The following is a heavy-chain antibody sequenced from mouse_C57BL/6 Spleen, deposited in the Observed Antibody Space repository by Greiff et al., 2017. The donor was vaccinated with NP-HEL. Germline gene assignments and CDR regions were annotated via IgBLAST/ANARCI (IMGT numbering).Heavy chain of an antibody. V-gene: IGHV5-9-1*02. CDR2: ISSGGDYI. CDR1: GFTFSSYA. Sequence: EVKLMESGEGLVKPGGSLKLSCAASGFTFSSYAMSWVRQTPEKRLEWVAYISSGGDYIYYADTVKGRFTISRDNARNTLYLQMSSLKSEDTAMYYCTRALDSSGPYYAMDYWGQGTSVTVSS. J-gene: IGHJ4*01. D-gene: IGHD3-2*02. CDR3: TRALDSSGPYYAMDY.